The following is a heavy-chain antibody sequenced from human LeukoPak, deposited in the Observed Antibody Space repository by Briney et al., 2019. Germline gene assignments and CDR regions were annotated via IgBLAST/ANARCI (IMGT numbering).Heavy chain of an antibody. CDR1: GYSISSGYY. CDR3: ARKMAFSGFDY. D-gene: IGHD5-24*01. J-gene: IGHJ4*02. V-gene: IGHV4-38-2*02. CDR2: IYHSGST. Sequence: SETLSLTCTVSGYSISSGYYWGWIRPPPGKGLEWIGSIYHSGSTYYNPSLKSRVTISVDTSKNQFSLKLSPVAAADTAVYYCARKMAFSGFDYWGQGTLVTVSS.